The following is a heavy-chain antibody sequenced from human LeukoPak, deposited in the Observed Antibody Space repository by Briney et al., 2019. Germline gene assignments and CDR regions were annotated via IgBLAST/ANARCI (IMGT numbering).Heavy chain of an antibody. V-gene: IGHV3-48*01. Sequence: GGSLRLSCAASGLTFSSYSRNWVRQAPGKGLEWVSFITSSSSTKHHADSVKGRFTVSRDNDKNLLYLQMNSLRAEDTAVYYCARDHPDGWWYIDYWGQGTLVTVSS. CDR2: ITSSSSTK. CDR3: ARDHPDGWWYIDY. J-gene: IGHJ4*02. CDR1: GLTFSSYS. D-gene: IGHD2-15*01.